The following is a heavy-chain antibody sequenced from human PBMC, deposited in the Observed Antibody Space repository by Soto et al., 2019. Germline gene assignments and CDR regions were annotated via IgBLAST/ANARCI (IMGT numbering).Heavy chain of an antibody. D-gene: IGHD2-8*01. CDR1: GYTFTTYD. CDR2: ISTYNGNT. Sequence: APMKVSCKASGYTFTTYDISWVRQAPGQGLEWMGRISTYNGNTNYPQSLQGRLTLTTDTSTTTAYMELRSLRSADTAVYYCARDPYHVLMVNAPNLYGMDVWGQGTTVTVSS. CDR3: ARDPYHVLMVNAPNLYGMDV. J-gene: IGHJ6*02. V-gene: IGHV1-18*01.